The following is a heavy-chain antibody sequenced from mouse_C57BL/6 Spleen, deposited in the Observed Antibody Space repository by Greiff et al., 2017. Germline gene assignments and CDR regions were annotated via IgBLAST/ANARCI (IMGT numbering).Heavy chain of an antibody. J-gene: IGHJ4*01. CDR1: GYTFTSYW. CDR2: INPSNGGT. Sequence: VQLQQSGTELVKPGASVKLSCKASGYTFTSYWMHWVKQRPGQGLEWIGNINPSNGGTNYNEKFKSKATLTVDKSSSTAYMQLSSLTSEDSAVYYCARRITTVVATQDYWGQGTSVTVSS. V-gene: IGHV1-53*01. CDR3: ARRITTVVATQDY. D-gene: IGHD1-1*01.